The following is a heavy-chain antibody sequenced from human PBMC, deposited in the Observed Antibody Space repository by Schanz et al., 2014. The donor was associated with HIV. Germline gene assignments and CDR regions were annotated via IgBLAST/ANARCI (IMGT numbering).Heavy chain of an antibody. CDR1: GFTFDDFA. D-gene: IGHD4-4*01. CDR3: AKDIQDYSNSFAL. Sequence: EVQLVESGGGLVKPGGSPRLSCAASGFTFDDFAMHWVRQAPGKGLEWVSSISWNSVFIAYADSVKGRFTISRDNAKNSLYLQMNSLRPEDTALYYCAKDIQDYSNSFALWGQGTLVTVSA. J-gene: IGHJ4*02. CDR2: ISWNSVFI. V-gene: IGHV3-9*01.